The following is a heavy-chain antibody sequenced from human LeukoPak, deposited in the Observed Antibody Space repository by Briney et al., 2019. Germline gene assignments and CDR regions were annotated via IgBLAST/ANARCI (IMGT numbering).Heavy chain of an antibody. CDR1: GLTLRDYG. Sequence: GGSLRLSCAASGLTLRDYGMHWVRQAPGKGLEYVSAIDSKEGSTYYANSVKGRFTISRDNSKNTLYLQMGSLRAEDMAVYYCAVHSSGYSPVDYWGQGTLVTVSS. CDR3: AVHSSGYSPVDY. J-gene: IGHJ4*02. CDR2: IDSKEGST. V-gene: IGHV3-64*01. D-gene: IGHD3-22*01.